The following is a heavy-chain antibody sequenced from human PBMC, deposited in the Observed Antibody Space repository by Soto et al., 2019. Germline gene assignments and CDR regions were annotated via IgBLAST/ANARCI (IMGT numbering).Heavy chain of an antibody. Sequence: GGSLRLSCAASGFTFSSYAMHWVRQAPGKGLEWVAVVSYDGSIKHYADSVKGRFTISRDNSKTTLFLQMNSLRPEDTAVYYCAKDRTVAARNFDYWGQGTQVTVSS. D-gene: IGHD6-6*01. J-gene: IGHJ4*02. V-gene: IGHV3-30-3*01. CDR2: VSYDGSIK. CDR3: AKDRTVAARNFDY. CDR1: GFTFSSYA.